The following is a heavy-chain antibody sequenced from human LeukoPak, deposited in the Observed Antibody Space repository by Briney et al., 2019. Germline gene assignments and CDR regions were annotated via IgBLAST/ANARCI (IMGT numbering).Heavy chain of an antibody. J-gene: IGHJ3*02. D-gene: IGHD3-3*01. Sequence: SETLSLTCTVSGGSISSYYWSWIRQPAGKGLEWIGRIYTSGSTNYNPSLKSRVTMSVDTSKNQFSLKLSSVTAADTGVYYCARDRVYDFWSGYYTAGAFDIWGQGTMVTVSS. V-gene: IGHV4-4*07. CDR1: GGSISSYY. CDR3: ARDRVYDFWSGYYTAGAFDI. CDR2: IYTSGST.